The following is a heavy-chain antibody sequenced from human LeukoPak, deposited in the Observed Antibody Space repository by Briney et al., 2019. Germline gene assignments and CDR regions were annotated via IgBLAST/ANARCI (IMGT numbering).Heavy chain of an antibody. Sequence: QPGGSLRLSCAASGFTFSSYLMHWVRQAPGKGLVWVSRINSDGSGTTYADSVKGRFTISRDNAKNTLYLQMNSLRAEDTAMYYCTRASQTHWFDPWGQGTLVTVSS. V-gene: IGHV3-74*01. CDR1: GFTFSSYL. CDR3: TRASQTHWFDP. J-gene: IGHJ5*02. CDR2: INSDGSGT.